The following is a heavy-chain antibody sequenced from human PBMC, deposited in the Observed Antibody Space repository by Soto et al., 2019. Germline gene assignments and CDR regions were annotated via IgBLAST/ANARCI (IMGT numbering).Heavy chain of an antibody. CDR2: IYTSGST. V-gene: IGHV4-61*02. D-gene: IGHD3-9*01. Sequence: SQTLSLTCTVSGISISTGCYYWNWIRQPAGKGLEWLGRIYTSGSTNYNPSLKSRVTMSVDTCKNQFSLKLRSVTAADTAVHSCARGYYYILTGYYSWLDTWGQGTLVTVSS. CDR3: ARGYYYILTGYYSWLDT. CDR1: GISISTGCYY. J-gene: IGHJ5*02.